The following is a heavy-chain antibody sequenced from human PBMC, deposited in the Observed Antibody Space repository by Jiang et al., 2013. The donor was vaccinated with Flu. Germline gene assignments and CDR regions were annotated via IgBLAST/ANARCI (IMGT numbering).Heavy chain of an antibody. Sequence: KPTQTLTLTCTFSGFSLSTSGMCVSWIRQPPGKALEWLARIDWDDDKYYSTSLETRLTISKDTSKNQVVLIVTSMDPVDTATYYCARSIAARGTSLFDYWGQGTLVTVSS. D-gene: IGHD6-13*01. CDR1: GFSLSTSGMC. CDR3: ARSIAARGTSLFDY. V-gene: IGHV2-70*11. J-gene: IGHJ4*02. CDR2: IDWDDDK.